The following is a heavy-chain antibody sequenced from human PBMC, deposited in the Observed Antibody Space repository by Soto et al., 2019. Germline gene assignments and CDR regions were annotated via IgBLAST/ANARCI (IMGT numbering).Heavy chain of an antibody. J-gene: IGHJ4*02. D-gene: IGHD5-12*01. CDR1: GFTFNSYS. Sequence: PGGSMRLSCAASGFTFNSYSMNWVRQAPGKGLEWISYISSTIGTIYYADSVKGRFTISRDNAKNSLYLQMNSLRAEDTAVYYCARDVLTITSLFDYWGQGTVVTVSS. CDR3: ARDVLTITSLFDY. V-gene: IGHV3-48*01. CDR2: ISSTIGTI.